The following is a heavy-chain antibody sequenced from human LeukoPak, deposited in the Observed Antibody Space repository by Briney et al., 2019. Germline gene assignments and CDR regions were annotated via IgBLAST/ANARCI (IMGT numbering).Heavy chain of an antibody. D-gene: IGHD3-10*01. CDR1: GFTFDDYA. CDR3: AKGSGAPITYYYYMDV. J-gene: IGHJ6*03. V-gene: IGHV3-9*01. CDR2: ISWNSGSI. Sequence: GGSLRLSCAASGFTFDDYAMHWVRQAPGKGLEWVSGISWNSGSIGYADSVKGRFTISRDNAKNSLYLQMNSLRAEDTALYYCAKGSGAPITYYYYMDVWGKGTTVTISS.